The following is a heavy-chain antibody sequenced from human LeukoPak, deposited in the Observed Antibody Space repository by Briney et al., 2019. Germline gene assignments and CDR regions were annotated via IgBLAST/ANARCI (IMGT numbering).Heavy chain of an antibody. V-gene: IGHV1-18*01. D-gene: IGHD3-10*01. J-gene: IGHJ4*02. CDR3: ARATGRVVRGITWRYFDY. CDR2: ISAYNGNT. CDR1: GYTFTSYG. Sequence: ASVKVSCKASGYTFTSYGISWVRQAPGQGLEWMGWISAYNGNTNYAQKVQGRVTMTTDTSTSTAYMELRSLRSDDTAVYYCARATGRVVRGITWRYFDYWGQGTLVTVSS.